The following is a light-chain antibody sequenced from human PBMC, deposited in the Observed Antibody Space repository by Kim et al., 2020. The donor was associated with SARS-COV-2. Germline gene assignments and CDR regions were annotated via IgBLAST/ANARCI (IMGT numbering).Light chain of an antibody. Sequence: DIQMTQSPSSLSASVGDRLTITCRASQSISNFLNWYQQKPGKAPKLLIYAASSLRSGVPSRFSGSGSGTDFTLTISSLQPEDFATYHCQQSYSTPYTFGQGTKLEI. CDR3: QQSYSTPYT. CDR2: AAS. V-gene: IGKV1-39*01. J-gene: IGKJ2*01. CDR1: QSISNF.